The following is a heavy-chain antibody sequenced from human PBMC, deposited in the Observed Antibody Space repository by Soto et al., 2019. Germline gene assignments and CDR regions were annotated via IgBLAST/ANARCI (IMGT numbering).Heavy chain of an antibody. Sequence: EVQLLESGGGLVQPGGSLRLSCAASGFTFSSYAMSWVRQAPGKGLEWVSAISGSGISTYYADSVKGRFTISRDNSKNTLYLQLNSLRAEDTAVYYCAKEETYSSGWGSFDYWGQGTLVTVSS. J-gene: IGHJ4*02. CDR2: ISGSGIST. CDR3: AKEETYSSGWGSFDY. D-gene: IGHD6-19*01. V-gene: IGHV3-23*01. CDR1: GFTFSSYA.